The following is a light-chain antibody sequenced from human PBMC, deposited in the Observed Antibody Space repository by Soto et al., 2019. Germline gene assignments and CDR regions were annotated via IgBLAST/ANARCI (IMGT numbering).Light chain of an antibody. J-gene: IGKJ1*01. V-gene: IGKV3-15*01. Sequence: EIVMTQSSATLSVSPGEKATLSCRASQSVSNNLAWFQQKPGQVPRLLIYGASNRATGVSARFSGSGSGTEFTLTISSLQSEDFAVYYCQQYHYWWTFGQGTKVEIK. CDR1: QSVSNN. CDR2: GAS. CDR3: QQYHYWWT.